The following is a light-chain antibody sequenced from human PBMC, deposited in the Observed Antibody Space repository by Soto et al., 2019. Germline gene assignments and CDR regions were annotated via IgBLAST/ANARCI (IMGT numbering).Light chain of an antibody. J-gene: IGKJ1*01. Sequence: EIVMTQSPATLSVSPGQGATLSCRASQSVSSNLAWYQQKPGQAPRLLIYGASTRATDIPARFSGSGSGTEFPLTFSSLQSEDFAVYYCQQYNSWPPAFGQGTKVEIK. CDR2: GAS. CDR1: QSVSSN. CDR3: QQYNSWPPA. V-gene: IGKV3D-15*01.